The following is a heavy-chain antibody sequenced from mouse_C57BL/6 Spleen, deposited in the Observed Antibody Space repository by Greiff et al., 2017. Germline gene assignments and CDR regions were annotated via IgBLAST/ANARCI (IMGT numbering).Heavy chain of an antibody. CDR3: TTRYYGSRDWYFDV. V-gene: IGHV14-1*01. J-gene: IGHJ1*03. D-gene: IGHD1-1*01. CDR2: IDPEDGDT. Sequence: EVQLQQSGAELVRPGASVKLSCTASGFNIKDYYMHWVKQRPEQGLEWIGRIDPEDGDTEYAPKFQGKATMTADTSSNTAYLQLSSLTSEDTAVYYCTTRYYGSRDWYFDVWGTGTTVTVSS. CDR1: GFNIKDYY.